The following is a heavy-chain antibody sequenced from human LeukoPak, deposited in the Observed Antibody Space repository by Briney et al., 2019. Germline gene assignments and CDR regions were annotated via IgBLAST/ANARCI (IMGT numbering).Heavy chain of an antibody. D-gene: IGHD1-26*01. J-gene: IGHJ4*02. CDR1: GYSFTSYW. V-gene: IGHV5-51*01. CDR2: IYPGDSDT. CDR3: ATHSGSYFYYFDN. Sequence: GEPLKISCKGSGYSFTSYWIAWVRQMPGKGLEWMGIIYPGDSDTRYSPSFQGQVTISADKSISTAYLQWSSLKASDTAMYYCATHSGSYFYYFDNWGQGTLVTVSS.